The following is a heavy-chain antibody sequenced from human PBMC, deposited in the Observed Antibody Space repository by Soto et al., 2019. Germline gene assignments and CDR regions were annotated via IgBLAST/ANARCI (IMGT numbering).Heavy chain of an antibody. CDR3: ARAVSSGWYSADFDY. CDR1: GGSISSYY. J-gene: IGHJ4*02. D-gene: IGHD6-19*01. Sequence: PSETLSLTCTVSGGSISSYYWSWIRQPPGKGLEWIGYIYYSGSTNYNPSLKSRVTISVDTSKNQFSLKLSSVTAADTAVYYCARAVSSGWYSADFDYWGQGTLVTVSS. CDR2: IYYSGST. V-gene: IGHV4-59*01.